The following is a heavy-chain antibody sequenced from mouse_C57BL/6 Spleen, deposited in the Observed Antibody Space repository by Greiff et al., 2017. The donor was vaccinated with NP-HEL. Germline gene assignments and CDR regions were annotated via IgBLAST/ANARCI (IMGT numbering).Heavy chain of an antibody. CDR1: GYTFTSYT. CDR3: ARKSITTVFDY. D-gene: IGHD1-1*01. J-gene: IGHJ2*01. Sequence: QVQLQQSGAELARPGASVKMSCKASGYTFTSYTMHWVKQRPGQGLEWIGYINPSSGYTKYNQKFKDKATLTADKSSSTAYMQLSSLTSEDSAVYYCARKSITTVFDYWGQGTTLTVSS. V-gene: IGHV1-4*01. CDR2: INPSSGYT.